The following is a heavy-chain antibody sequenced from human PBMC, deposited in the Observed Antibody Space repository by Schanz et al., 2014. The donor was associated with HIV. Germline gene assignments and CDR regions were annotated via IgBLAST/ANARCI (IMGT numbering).Heavy chain of an antibody. Sequence: QVQLVESGGGVVQPGASLRVSCAASGFTFSVYYMSWIRQAPGKGLEWISYISSGGSTRYYADSVKGRFTISRDNSKHSLYLQMNSLIPDDTAVYYCARDKKSGNYDGGFDSWGQGTLVTVSS. CDR3: ARDKKSGNYDGGFDS. D-gene: IGHD1-26*01. V-gene: IGHV3-11*01. J-gene: IGHJ5*01. CDR1: GFTFSVYY. CDR2: ISSGGSTR.